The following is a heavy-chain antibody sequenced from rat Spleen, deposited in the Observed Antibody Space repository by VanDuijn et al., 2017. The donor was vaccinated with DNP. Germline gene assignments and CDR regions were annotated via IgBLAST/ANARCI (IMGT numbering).Heavy chain of an antibody. J-gene: IGHJ2*01. CDR1: GFTFSNYG. CDR2: ISYDGVRT. D-gene: IGHD1-11*01. CDR3: TKAGGYSPWYFDY. Sequence: EVQLVESGGGLVQPGRSLKLSCAASGFTFSNYGMVWVRQAPKRGLEWVATISYDGVRTYYRDSVNGRFIASRDNAKSTLFLQMDSLRSEETATYYCTKAGGYSPWYFDYWGQGVMVTVSS. V-gene: IGHV5-29*01.